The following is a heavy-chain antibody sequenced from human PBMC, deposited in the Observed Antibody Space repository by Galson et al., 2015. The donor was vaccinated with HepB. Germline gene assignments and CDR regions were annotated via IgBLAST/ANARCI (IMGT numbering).Heavy chain of an antibody. D-gene: IGHD3-16*02. J-gene: IGHJ3*02. CDR1: GFTFHTYA. CDR2: VSDSGYIT. CDR3: VKLGHHYVWGSYRYDAFEI. Sequence: LRLSCAASGFTFHTYAMSWVRQVPGKGLEWVSVVSDSGYITYYEGSVKGRFTISRDNSNNTLSLQMDRLRAEDTAKYYCVKLGHHYVWGSYRYDAFEIWGQGTMVTVSS. V-gene: IGHV3-23*01.